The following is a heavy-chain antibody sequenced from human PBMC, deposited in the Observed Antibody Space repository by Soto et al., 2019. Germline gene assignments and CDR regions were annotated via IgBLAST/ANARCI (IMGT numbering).Heavy chain of an antibody. CDR3: ARGSSRWDY. J-gene: IGHJ4*02. D-gene: IGHD6-13*01. CDR2: IYSGGSN. V-gene: IGHV4-4*07. Sequence: SETLSLTCTVSGGSISSFYWSWIRQPAGKGLEWIGRIYSGGSNNYNPSLKSRVTMSVDTSKNQFSLRLSSVTAADTAMYYCARGSSRWDYWSQGTLVTVSS. CDR1: GGSISSFY.